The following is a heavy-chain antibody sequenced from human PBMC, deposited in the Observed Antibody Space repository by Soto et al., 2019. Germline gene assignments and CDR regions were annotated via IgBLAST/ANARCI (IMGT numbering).Heavy chain of an antibody. CDR2: INHSGST. V-gene: IGHV4-34*01. D-gene: IGHD3-3*01. CDR3: ARGPWYYDFWSGDSPFRSYYYYYMDV. CDR1: GGSFSGYY. J-gene: IGHJ6*03. Sequence: SETLSLTCAVYGGSFSGYYWSWIRQPPGKGLEWIGEINHSGSTNYNPSLKSRVTISVDTSKNQFSLKLSSVTAADTAVYYCARGPWYYDFWSGDSPFRSYYYYYMDVWGKGTTVTVSS.